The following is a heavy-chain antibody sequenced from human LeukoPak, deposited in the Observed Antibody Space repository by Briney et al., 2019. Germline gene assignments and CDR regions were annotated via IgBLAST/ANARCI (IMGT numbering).Heavy chain of an antibody. J-gene: IGHJ3*02. V-gene: IGHV3-23*01. CDR2: VTASGGRT. D-gene: IGHD2-15*01. CDR3: AKGSDRWYERYAFDI. CDR1: GFTFNSYD. Sequence: GESLRLSCAASGFTFNSYDMSWVRQAPGKGLEWVSTVTASGGRTFYTDSVKGRFTISRDNSKNTLYLQMNSLRAEDTAVYYCAKGSDRWYERYAFDIWGQGTMVTVSS.